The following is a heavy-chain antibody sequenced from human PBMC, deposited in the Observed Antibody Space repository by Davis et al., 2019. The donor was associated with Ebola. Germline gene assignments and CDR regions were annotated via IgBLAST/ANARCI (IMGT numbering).Heavy chain of an antibody. CDR3: AKDRYYDNNPLYYESEC. CDR2: IIPVFGIP. V-gene: IGHV1-69*13. Sequence: SVKVSCKASGGTFSSYAISWVQQAPGQGLDWMGGIIPVFGIPKYAQKFQGRVTITADESRTTAYMELSSLRSEDTAVYYCAKDRYYDNNPLYYESECWGQGTLVTVSS. J-gene: IGHJ4*02. CDR1: GGTFSSYA. D-gene: IGHD3-22*01.